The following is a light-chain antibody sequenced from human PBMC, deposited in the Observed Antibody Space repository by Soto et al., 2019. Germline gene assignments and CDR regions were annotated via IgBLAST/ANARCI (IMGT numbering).Light chain of an antibody. CDR1: QRVSSRY. J-gene: IGKJ1*01. Sequence: EIVLTQSPGTLSLSPGERATISCRASQRVSSRYFAWFQQRPGQVPRLLIFGSSSRAPGIPDRFGGSGSGTDFTLTISRLEPEDFGVYYCQQYYHSPRTFGQGTKVDIK. V-gene: IGKV3-20*01. CDR3: QQYYHSPRT. CDR2: GSS.